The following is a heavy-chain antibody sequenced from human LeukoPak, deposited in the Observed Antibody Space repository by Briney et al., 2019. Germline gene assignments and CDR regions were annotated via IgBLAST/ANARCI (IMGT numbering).Heavy chain of an antibody. CDR3: ARDRGYDSSGYQYYFDY. CDR1: GYTFTGYY. V-gene: IGHV1-2*02. J-gene: IGHJ4*02. CDR2: INPNSGGT. Sequence: ASVKVSCKASGYTFTGYYMHWVRLAPGQGLEWMGWINPNSGGTNYAQKFQGRVTMTRDTSTSTAYMELSRLRSDDTAVYYCARDRGYDSSGYQYYFDYWGQGTLVTVSS. D-gene: IGHD3-22*01.